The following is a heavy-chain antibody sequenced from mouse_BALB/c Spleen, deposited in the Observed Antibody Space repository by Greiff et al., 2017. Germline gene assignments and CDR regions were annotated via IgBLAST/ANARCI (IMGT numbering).Heavy chain of an antibody. Sequence: VQLQQPGAELVMPGASVKMSCKASGYTFTDYWMHWVKQRPGQGLEWIGAIDTSDSYTSYNQKFKGKATLTVDESSSTAYMQLSSLTSEDSAVYYCARKEGFAYWGQGTLVTVSA. CDR3: ARKEGFAY. V-gene: IGHV1-69*01. J-gene: IGHJ3*01. CDR2: IDTSDSYT. CDR1: GYTFTDYW.